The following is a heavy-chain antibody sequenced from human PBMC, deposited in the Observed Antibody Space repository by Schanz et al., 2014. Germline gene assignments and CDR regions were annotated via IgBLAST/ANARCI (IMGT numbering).Heavy chain of an antibody. CDR3: AASSGWHPSTDY. V-gene: IGHV3-7*05. Sequence: EEQLVESGGGLVQPGGSLRLSCAASTFTFSSDWMSWVRQAPGKGLEWVANIKEDGSVKDYVDSVKGRFTISRDNAKNSLYLQMTSLRAEDTAVYYCAASSGWHPSTDYWGQGTLXTVSS. CDR2: IKEDGSVK. D-gene: IGHD6-19*01. J-gene: IGHJ4*02. CDR1: TFTFSSDW.